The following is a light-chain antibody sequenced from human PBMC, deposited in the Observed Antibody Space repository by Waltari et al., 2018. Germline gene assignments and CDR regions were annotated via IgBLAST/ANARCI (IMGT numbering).Light chain of an antibody. CDR3: QQRNSYPIT. CDR1: QGIGNY. CDR2: TAS. V-gene: IGKV1-9*01. J-gene: IGKJ5*01. Sequence: DIQLTQSPSFLSASVGDRVTITCRSSQGIGNYLAWYQQKAGKAPKLLIHTASTLQGGVPSRFSGSGSGTEFTLTLSSLQPEDFATYYCQQRNSYPITFGQGTRLEIK.